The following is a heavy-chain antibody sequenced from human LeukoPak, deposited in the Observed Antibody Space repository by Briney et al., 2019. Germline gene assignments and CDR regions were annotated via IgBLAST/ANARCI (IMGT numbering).Heavy chain of an antibody. CDR3: ARDDDCSGGSCYSIADY. CDR2: IYHSGST. D-gene: IGHD2-15*01. CDR1: GYSISSGYY. V-gene: IGHV4-38-2*02. J-gene: IGHJ4*02. Sequence: ASETLSLTCAVSGYSISSGYYWGWIRQPPGKGLERIGSIYHSGSTYYNPSLKSRVTISVDTSKNQFSLKLSSVTAADTAVYYCARDDDCSGGSCYSIADYWGQGTLVTVSS.